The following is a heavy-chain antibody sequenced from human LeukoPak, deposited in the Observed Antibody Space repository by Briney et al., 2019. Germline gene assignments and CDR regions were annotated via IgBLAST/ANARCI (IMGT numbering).Heavy chain of an antibody. D-gene: IGHD3-3*01. CDR1: GGSLSGSY. Sequence: SETLSLTRAVYGGSLSGSYWSWIRQPPGKGLEWIGEINHSGSANYNPSLKSRATLSIDKSKNQFSLNLNSVTAADTAVYYCARARRDSGYYKVDYWGQGTLVTVSS. CDR3: ARARRDSGYYKVDY. V-gene: IGHV4-34*01. CDR2: INHSGSA. J-gene: IGHJ4*02.